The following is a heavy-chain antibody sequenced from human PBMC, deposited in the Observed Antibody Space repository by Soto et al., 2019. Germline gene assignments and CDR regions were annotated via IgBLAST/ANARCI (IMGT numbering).Heavy chain of an antibody. CDR1: GFTFSTYS. J-gene: IGHJ4*02. Sequence: EVHLVDSGGGLVQPGGSLRLSCAASGFTFSTYSMSWVRQAPGKGLECVANVKPDGNGRNYVDSVKGRFTISRDNAKNSLFLQMDSLRVEDTAVYYCATGGGSGWGQGTLVTVSS. CDR3: ATGGGSG. D-gene: IGHD3-16*01. CDR2: VKPDGNGR. V-gene: IGHV3-7*01.